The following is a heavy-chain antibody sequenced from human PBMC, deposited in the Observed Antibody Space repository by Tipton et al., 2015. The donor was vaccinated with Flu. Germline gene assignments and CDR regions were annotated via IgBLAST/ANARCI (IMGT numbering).Heavy chain of an antibody. V-gene: IGHV3-30*01. CDR1: LSYHI. CDR2: ISLDGSGR. D-gene: IGHD5-12*01. CDR3: AREGGSSGHAGYFDT. J-gene: IGHJ4*02. Sequence: LSYHILHWVRQAPGKGLEWVAGISLDGSGRHYGDSVKDRFTISRDNSKNTFYLQLNSLTSEDTAVYYCAREGGSSGHAGYFDTWGRGTLVTVSS.